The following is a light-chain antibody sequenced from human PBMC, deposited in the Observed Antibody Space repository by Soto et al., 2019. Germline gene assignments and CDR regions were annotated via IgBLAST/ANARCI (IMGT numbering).Light chain of an antibody. J-gene: IGKJ2*01. CDR2: GTS. CDR1: QNVGRN. Sequence: EIVLTQSPDTLSVCPGERATIACRATQNVGRNVAWYQQRPGQAPRLRIHGTSTRAADIPPRSGGRVSGTESKLTNNGLQTVDLVKSDYQQDNNCPPMSTFGHQTKL. CDR3: QQDNNCPPMST. V-gene: IGKV3-15*01.